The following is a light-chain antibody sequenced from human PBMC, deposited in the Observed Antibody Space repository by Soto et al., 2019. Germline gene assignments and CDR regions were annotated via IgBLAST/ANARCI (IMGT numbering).Light chain of an antibody. CDR3: QHYNGY. CDR1: QIMYTW. V-gene: IGKV1-5*01. J-gene: IGKJ2*01. Sequence: DIQMTQSPSTLSASVGDRVTITCRASQIMYTWLAWYQQKPGKAPKLLIYDATTLESGVPSRFSGSGSGTEFTLTIGRLQPDDFATYYCQHYNGYFGQGTKLEI. CDR2: DAT.